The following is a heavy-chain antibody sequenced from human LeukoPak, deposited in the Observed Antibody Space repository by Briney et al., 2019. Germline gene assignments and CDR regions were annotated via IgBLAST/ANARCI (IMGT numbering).Heavy chain of an antibody. CDR3: ARVVGGITTVRGVMLKFDP. Sequence: SETLSLTCTVSGGSIRTNTHYWAWIRQPPGKGLEWIATTYYSGESYYNPSLKSRVTLSVDTSKNQFSLKLSSVTAADTAVYYCARVVGGITTVRGVMLKFDPWGQGTLVTVSS. J-gene: IGHJ5*02. V-gene: IGHV4-39*07. D-gene: IGHD3-10*01. CDR1: GGSIRTNTHY. CDR2: TYYSGES.